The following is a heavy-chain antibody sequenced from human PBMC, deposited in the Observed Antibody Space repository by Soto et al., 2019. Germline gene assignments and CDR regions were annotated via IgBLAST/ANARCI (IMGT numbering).Heavy chain of an antibody. Sequence: SETLSLTCTVSGGSISSTSYYWGWIRQPPGKGLEWIGSVYYSGSTYYNPSLSSRVTISVDTSKNQFSLRLSSVTAADTAVYYCARTIFGVVIRNYYFDYWGQGTLVTVSS. CDR1: GGSISSTSYY. J-gene: IGHJ4*02. CDR3: ARTIFGVVIRNYYFDY. V-gene: IGHV4-39*01. CDR2: VYYSGST. D-gene: IGHD3-3*01.